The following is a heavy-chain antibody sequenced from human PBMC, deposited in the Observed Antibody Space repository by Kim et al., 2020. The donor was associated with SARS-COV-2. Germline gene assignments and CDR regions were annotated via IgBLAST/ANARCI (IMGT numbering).Heavy chain of an antibody. D-gene: IGHD3-9*01. CDR3: ARDPPHYDILTGYV. CDR2: INTNTGNP. J-gene: IGHJ6*02. V-gene: IGHV7-4-1*02. Sequence: ASVKVSCKASGYTFTSYAMNWVRQAPGQGLEWMGWINTNTGNPTYAQGFTGRFVFSLDTSVSTAYLQISSLKAEDTAVYYCARDPPHYDILTGYVWGQGTTVTVSS. CDR1: GYTFTSYA.